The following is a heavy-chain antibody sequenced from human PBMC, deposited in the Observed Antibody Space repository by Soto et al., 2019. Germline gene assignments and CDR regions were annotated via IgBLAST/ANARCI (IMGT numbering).Heavy chain of an antibody. CDR1: GGSISSSSYY. D-gene: IGHD5-18*01. V-gene: IGHV4-39*01. CDR2: IYYSGST. Sequence: QLQLQESGPGLVKPSETLSLTCTVSGGSISSSSYYWGWIRQPPGKGLEWIGSIYYSGSTYYNPSLKSRVTISVDTSKNPFSLKLSSVTAADTAVYYCARRAMAWTLFDYWGQGTLVTVSS. J-gene: IGHJ4*02. CDR3: ARRAMAWTLFDY.